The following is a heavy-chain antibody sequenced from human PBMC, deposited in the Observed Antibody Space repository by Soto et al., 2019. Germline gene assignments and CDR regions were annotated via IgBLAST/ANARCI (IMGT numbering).Heavy chain of an antibody. V-gene: IGHV5-51*01. CDR3: AGRGAGYNYDY. CDR1: GYSFPGFW. J-gene: IGHJ4*02. Sequence: GESLKISCGTSGYSFPGFWIGWVRQMPGKGLEWMGINFPGDSDTRYSPSFQGQVAISADKSTTTAYLQWSSLKASDPALCSCAGRGAGYNYDYWGQGTLVTVST. D-gene: IGHD1-1*01. CDR2: NFPGDSDT.